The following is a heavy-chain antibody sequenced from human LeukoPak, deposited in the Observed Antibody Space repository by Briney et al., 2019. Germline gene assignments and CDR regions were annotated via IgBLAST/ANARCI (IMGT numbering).Heavy chain of an antibody. J-gene: IGHJ4*02. Sequence: GGSLRLSCAASGFNFSLYWMNWVRRAPGKGLEWVANIKQDGSEKNYVDSVKGRFTISRDNAKNSLYLQMNNLRVEDTAMYYCAGGTGFIIKDWGQGTLVTVSS. CDR3: AGGTGFIIKD. D-gene: IGHD3-9*01. V-gene: IGHV3-7*03. CDR2: IKQDGSEK. CDR1: GFNFSLYW.